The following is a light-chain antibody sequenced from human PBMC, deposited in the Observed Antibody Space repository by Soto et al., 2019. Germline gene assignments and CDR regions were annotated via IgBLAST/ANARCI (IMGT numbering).Light chain of an antibody. Sequence: QSVLTQPPSTSGTPGQRVTISCSGSSSNIGSSYVFWFQHLPGTAPKLLMYNNNQRPSGVPDRVSASKSGTSASLAISGLRSEDEADYYCSSYADIYIYVFGPGTKVTVL. CDR2: NNN. CDR1: SSNIGSSY. CDR3: SSYADIYIYV. J-gene: IGLJ1*01. V-gene: IGLV1-47*02.